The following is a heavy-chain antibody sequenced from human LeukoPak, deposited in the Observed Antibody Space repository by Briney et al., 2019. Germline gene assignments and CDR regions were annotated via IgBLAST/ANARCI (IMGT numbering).Heavy chain of an antibody. CDR2: IWYDGSNK. V-gene: IGHV3-33*01. D-gene: IGHD6-13*01. CDR1: GFTFSSYG. CDR3: ARSRIAAAGTLDY. J-gene: IGHJ4*02. Sequence: GGSLRLSCAASGFTFSSYGMHWVRQAPGKGLEWVAVIWYDGSNKYYADSVKGRFTISRDNAKNSLYLQMNSLRAEDTAVYYCARSRIAAAGTLDYWGQGTLVTVSS.